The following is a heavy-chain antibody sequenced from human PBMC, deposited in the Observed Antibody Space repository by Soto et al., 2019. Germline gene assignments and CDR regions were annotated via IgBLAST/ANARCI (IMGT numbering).Heavy chain of an antibody. V-gene: IGHV1-69*04. CDR1: GGTFSSYT. D-gene: IGHD3-10*01. J-gene: IGHJ4*02. Sequence: ASVKVSCKASGGTFSSYTISWVRQAPGQGLEWMGRIIPILGIANYAQKFQGRVTITEDKSTRTAYMELSSLRSEDTAVYYCARDWYYGSGSYYPDEYYFDYWGQGTLVTVSS. CDR2: IIPILGIA. CDR3: ARDWYYGSGSYYPDEYYFDY.